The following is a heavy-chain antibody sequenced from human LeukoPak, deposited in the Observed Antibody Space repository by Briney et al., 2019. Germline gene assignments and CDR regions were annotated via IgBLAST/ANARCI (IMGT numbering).Heavy chain of an antibody. D-gene: IGHD3-3*01. Sequence: GGSLRLSCAASGFTFSNAWMSWVRQAPGKGLEWVGRIKSKTDGGTTDYAAPVKGRFTISRDDSKNTLYLQMNSLKTEDTAVYYCTTLDYDFWSGYSSYYYYYMDVWGKGTTVTVSS. V-gene: IGHV3-15*01. CDR2: IKSKTDGGTT. J-gene: IGHJ6*03. CDR3: TTLDYDFWSGYSSYYYYYMDV. CDR1: GFTFSNAW.